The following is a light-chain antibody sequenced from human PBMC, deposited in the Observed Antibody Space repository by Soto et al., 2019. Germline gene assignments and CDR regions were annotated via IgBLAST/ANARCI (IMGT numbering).Light chain of an antibody. CDR1: QSISSF. Sequence: IHMAHSPSSLSASVGDIVTITCRASQSISSFLNWYQQKPGTAPKLLIYAASNLQSGVPSRFSGSGSGTDFTLTISSLQPEDFATYYCQRYDSAPLTFGGGTKVDNK. CDR2: AAS. V-gene: IGKV1-39*01. J-gene: IGKJ4*01. CDR3: QRYDSAPLT.